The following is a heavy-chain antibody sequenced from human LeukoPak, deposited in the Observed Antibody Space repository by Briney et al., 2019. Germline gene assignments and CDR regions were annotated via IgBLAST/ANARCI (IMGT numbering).Heavy chain of an antibody. CDR1: GFTFSSFT. D-gene: IGHD7-27*01. J-gene: IGHJ4*02. V-gene: IGHV3-23*01. Sequence: GGSLRLSCAASGFTFSSFTMNWVRQAPGKGLEYISAISSSGDDTLYADSVKGRFTISRDNFKNTLYLQMNSLRAEDTAVYYCAKGQTWASVYFDSWGQGTLVTVSS. CDR3: AKGQTWASVYFDS. CDR2: ISSSGDDT.